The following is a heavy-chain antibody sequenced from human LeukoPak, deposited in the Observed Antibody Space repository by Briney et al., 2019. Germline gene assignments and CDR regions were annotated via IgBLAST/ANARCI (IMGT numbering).Heavy chain of an antibody. V-gene: IGHV4-34*01. J-gene: IGHJ4*02. CDR1: GGSFSGYY. Sequence: PSETLSLTCAAYGGSFSGYYWSWIRQPPGKGLEWIGEINHSGSTNYNPSLKSRVTISVDTSKNQFSLKLSSVTAADTAVYYCARGLGDCSGGSCYAFDYWGQGTLVTVSS. CDR2: INHSGST. D-gene: IGHD2-15*01. CDR3: ARGLGDCSGGSCYAFDY.